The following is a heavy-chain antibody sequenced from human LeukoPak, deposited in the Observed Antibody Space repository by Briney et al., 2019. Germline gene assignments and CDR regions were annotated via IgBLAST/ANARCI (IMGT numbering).Heavy chain of an antibody. CDR1: GGSISSYY. V-gene: IGHV4-59*01. CDR3: ARDLGYSYPADHYYMDV. J-gene: IGHJ6*03. Sequence: PSETLSLTCTVSGGSISSYYWTWIRQPPGKGLEWIGYIYYSGSTNYNPSLKSRVTISVDTSKNQFSLKLSSVTAADTAVYYSARDLGYSYPADHYYMDVWGKGTTVPISS. CDR2: IYYSGST. D-gene: IGHD5-18*01.